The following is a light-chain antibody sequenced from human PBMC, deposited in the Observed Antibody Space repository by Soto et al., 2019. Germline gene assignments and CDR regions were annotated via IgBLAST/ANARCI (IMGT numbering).Light chain of an antibody. CDR3: LQHNSYPLT. CDR1: QGISNY. V-gene: IGKV1-17*03. CDR2: GAS. Sequence: DIQMTQSPSAMSASVGDRVAITCRASQGISNYLAWFQQNPGKVPKRLIYGASSLQGGVPSRFSGGGSGTEFTLTISSLQPEDFATYYCLQHNSYPLTFGGGTKVDIK. J-gene: IGKJ4*01.